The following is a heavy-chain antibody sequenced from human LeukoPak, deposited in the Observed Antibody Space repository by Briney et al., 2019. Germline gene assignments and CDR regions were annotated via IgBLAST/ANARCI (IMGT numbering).Heavy chain of an antibody. CDR1: GFTFSSYW. CDR3: ARAQRGAPFDY. CDR2: INHNGNVN. Sequence: GGSLRLSCAASGFTFSSYWMNWARQAPGKGLEWVASINHNGNVNYYVDSVKGRFTISRDNSKNTLYLQMNSLRAEDTAVYYCARAQRGAPFDYWGQGTLVTVSS. D-gene: IGHD3-10*01. V-gene: IGHV3-7*03. J-gene: IGHJ4*02.